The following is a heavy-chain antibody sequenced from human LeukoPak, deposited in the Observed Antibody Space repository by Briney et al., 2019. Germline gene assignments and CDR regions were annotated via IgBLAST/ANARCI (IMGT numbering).Heavy chain of an antibody. D-gene: IGHD6-13*01. Sequence: GGSLRLSCAASGFTFSSYSMNWVRQAPGKGLEWVAVIWYDGSNKYYADSVKGRFTISRDNSKNTLYLQMNSLRAEDTAVYYCARDLRRNIAAAGILPGDYWGQGTLVTVSS. CDR1: GFTFSSYS. J-gene: IGHJ4*02. V-gene: IGHV3-33*08. CDR3: ARDLRRNIAAAGILPGDY. CDR2: IWYDGSNK.